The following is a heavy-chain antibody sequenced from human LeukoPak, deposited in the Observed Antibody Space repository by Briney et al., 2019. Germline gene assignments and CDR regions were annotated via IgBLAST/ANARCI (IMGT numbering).Heavy chain of an antibody. J-gene: IGHJ4*02. Sequence: GRSLRLSCAASGFTFSSYGMHWVRQAPGKGLEWVAVISYDGSNKYYADSVKGRFTISRDNSKNTLYLQMNSLRAEDTAVYYCARDEDSSDLFDYWGQGTLVTVSS. V-gene: IGHV3-30*03. D-gene: IGHD3-22*01. CDR2: ISYDGSNK. CDR1: GFTFSSYG. CDR3: ARDEDSSDLFDY.